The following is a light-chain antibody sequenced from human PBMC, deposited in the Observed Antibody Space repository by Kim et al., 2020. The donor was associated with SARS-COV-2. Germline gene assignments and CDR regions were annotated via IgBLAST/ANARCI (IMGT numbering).Light chain of an antibody. V-gene: IGLV3-1*01. CDR3: QTWDGISVI. CDR1: GGRY. J-gene: IGLJ2*01. CDR2: QDT. Sequence: GGRYVCWYQQRPGQSPVQVIYQDTKRPSGIPARFSASSSGSTATLIITETQAMDEADYYCQTWDGISVIFGGGTQLTV.